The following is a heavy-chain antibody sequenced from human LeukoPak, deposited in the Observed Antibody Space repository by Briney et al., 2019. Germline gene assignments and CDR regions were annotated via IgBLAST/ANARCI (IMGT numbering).Heavy chain of an antibody. CDR1: GGSISTDY. Sequence: SETLSLTCTLSGGSISTDYWNWIRQPPGKGPEWIGYIDYSGSTNYNPSLKSRVTILVDTSKNQFSLRLSSVTAADTAVYYCARAWGRDFNYWGQGTLVTVSS. CDR3: ARAWGRDFNY. V-gene: IGHV4-59*01. J-gene: IGHJ4*02. D-gene: IGHD7-27*01. CDR2: IDYSGST.